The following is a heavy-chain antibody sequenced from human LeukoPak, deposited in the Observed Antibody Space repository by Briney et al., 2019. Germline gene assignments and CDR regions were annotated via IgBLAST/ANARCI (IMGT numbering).Heavy chain of an antibody. CDR1: GFTFSSYS. CDR2: ISSSSTYT. Sequence: GGSLRLSCAASGFTFSSYSMNWVRQAPGKGLEWVSYISSSSTYTNYADSVKGRFTIFRDNAKNSLYLQMNSLRAEDTAVYYCARKASGIGYWGQGTLVTVSS. J-gene: IGHJ4*02. V-gene: IGHV3-21*05. D-gene: IGHD1-26*01. CDR3: ARKASGIGY.